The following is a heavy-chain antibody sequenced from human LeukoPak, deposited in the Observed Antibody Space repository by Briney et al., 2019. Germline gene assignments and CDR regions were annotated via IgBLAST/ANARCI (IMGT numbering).Heavy chain of an antibody. CDR2: IYYSGST. CDR1: GDSISSIYY. V-gene: IGHV4-38-2*02. Sequence: TSETLSLTCNVSGDSISSIYYWGWIRQPPGQGLEWIGSIYYSGSTYYNPSLKSRVTISVDTSKNQFSLKLSSVTAADTAVYYCARTGSDSGYDWGYYFDYWGQGTLVTVSS. CDR3: ARTGSDSGYDWGYYFDY. J-gene: IGHJ4*02. D-gene: IGHD5-12*01.